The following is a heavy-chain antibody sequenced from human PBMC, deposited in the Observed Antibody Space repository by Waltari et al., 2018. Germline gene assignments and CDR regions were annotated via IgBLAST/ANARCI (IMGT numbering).Heavy chain of an antibody. V-gene: IGHV3-23*04. J-gene: IGHJ6*02. CDR3: AKSRSDPTVGGLDV. CDR1: GFTFGRSA. CDR2: MSGVGGTV. D-gene: IGHD1-26*01. Sequence: EVQLVESGGGLVQPGGSLRLSCEASGFTFGRSAMTWFRQVPGKGLEWVSAMSGVGGTVYYADSVQGRFIISGDPSKNTLFLQLNSLRVEDTAVYFCAKSRSDPTVGGLDVWGQGTPVTVAS.